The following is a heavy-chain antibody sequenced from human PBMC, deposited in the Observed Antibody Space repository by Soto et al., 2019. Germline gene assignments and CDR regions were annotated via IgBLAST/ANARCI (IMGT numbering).Heavy chain of an antibody. J-gene: IGHJ6*02. D-gene: IGHD6-13*01. CDR1: GYTFTSYG. CDR2: ISAYNGNT. V-gene: IGHV1-18*01. Sequence: ASVKVSCKASGYTFTSYGISWVRQAPGQGLEWMGWISAYNGNTNYAQKLQGRVTMTTDTSTSTAYMELRSLRAEDTAVYYCARAGGYSRTTPNPRAYDMDVWGQGTTVTVSS. CDR3: ARAGGYSRTTPNPRAYDMDV.